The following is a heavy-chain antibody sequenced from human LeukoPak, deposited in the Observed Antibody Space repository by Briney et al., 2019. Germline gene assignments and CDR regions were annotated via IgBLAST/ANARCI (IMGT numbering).Heavy chain of an antibody. V-gene: IGHV4-59*08. CDR2: IYYSGGT. D-gene: IGHD3-22*01. CDR3: ARNYYDTKKPWD. Sequence: SETLSLTCTVSGGSISSYYWSWIRQPPGKGLEWIGYIYYSGGTNYNPSLKSRVTMSVDTSQNQFSLKLSSVTAADTAVYFCARNYYDTKKPWDWGQGTLVTVSS. J-gene: IGHJ4*02. CDR1: GGSISSYY.